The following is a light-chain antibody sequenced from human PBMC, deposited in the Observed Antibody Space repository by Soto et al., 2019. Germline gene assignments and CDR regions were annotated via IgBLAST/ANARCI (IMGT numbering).Light chain of an antibody. V-gene: IGKV3-11*01. CDR1: QSVSSY. J-gene: IGKJ4*01. Sequence: EIVLTQSPATLSLSPGERATLSCRASQSVSSYLAWYQQKPGQAPRLLIYDASNRATGIPARFSGSGSGTEFTLTISILEPEDFAVYYCQQRSNWPLTFGGGTKVEIK. CDR2: DAS. CDR3: QQRSNWPLT.